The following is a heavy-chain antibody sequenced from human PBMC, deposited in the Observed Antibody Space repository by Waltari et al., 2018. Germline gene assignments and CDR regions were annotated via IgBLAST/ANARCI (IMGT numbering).Heavy chain of an antibody. CDR3: ARLFNHYIDV. V-gene: IGHV4-39*01. CDR1: GGSISTNNFY. Sequence: QLQLQESGPGLVKSSETLSLICSVSGGSISTNNFYWGWIRQTPGKGLEGIGSVHYTGKPYYNPPLKHRVTLSVDSSKNEFSLRLRSVTASDTAVYYCARLFNHYIDVWGRGTAVTVSS. J-gene: IGHJ6*03. CDR2: VHYTGKP.